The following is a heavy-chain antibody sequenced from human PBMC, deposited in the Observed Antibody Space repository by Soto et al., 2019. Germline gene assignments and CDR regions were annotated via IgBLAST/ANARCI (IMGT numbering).Heavy chain of an antibody. CDR1: GDSISSSVW. CDR3: ARKAWVRFDY. D-gene: IGHD7-27*01. J-gene: IGHJ4*02. V-gene: IGHV4-4*02. CDR2: VFHTGNT. Sequence: ETLSLTCAVSGDSISSSVWWTWVRQPPGKGLEWIGEVFHTGNTNYNPSLKSRVTMSVDKSTNEFSLKVTSVTAADTAIYYCARKAWVRFDYWGQGALVTVSS.